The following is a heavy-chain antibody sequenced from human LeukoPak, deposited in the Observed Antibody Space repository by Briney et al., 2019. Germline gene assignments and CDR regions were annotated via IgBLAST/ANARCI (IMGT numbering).Heavy chain of an antibody. CDR3: ARGFGSGSYYYGWFDP. CDR1: GGSISSGDYH. CDR2: IHDSGST. J-gene: IGHJ5*02. Sequence: SETLSLTCTVSGGSISSGDYHWNWIRQSPGKGLEWIGFIHDSGSTYYNPSLKSRVTMSRDMSKKQFSLMLSSLTAADTAVYYCARGFGSGSYYYGWFDPWGQGTLVTVSS. D-gene: IGHD3-10*01. V-gene: IGHV4-30-4*01.